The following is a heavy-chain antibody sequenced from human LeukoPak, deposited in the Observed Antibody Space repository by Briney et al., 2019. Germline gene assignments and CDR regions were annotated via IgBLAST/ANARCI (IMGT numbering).Heavy chain of an antibody. V-gene: IGHV3-7*03. CDR3: ARSSYSSSSSV. CDR1: GFTFNGFW. J-gene: IGHJ3*01. CDR2: INSDGSEG. Sequence: GGSLRLSCAVSGFTFNGFWMSWSRQAPGKGLEWVASINSDGSEGYYADVVKGRFTISRDNAKNSLYLQINSLRAEDTAVYYCARSSYSSSSSVWGQGTMVTVSS. D-gene: IGHD6-6*01.